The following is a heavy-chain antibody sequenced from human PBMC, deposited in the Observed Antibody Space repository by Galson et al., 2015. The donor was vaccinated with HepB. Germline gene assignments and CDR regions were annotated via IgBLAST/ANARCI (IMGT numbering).Heavy chain of an antibody. D-gene: IGHD1-26*01. CDR3: ARGYAIVGATMSEAGLNWFDP. J-gene: IGHJ5*02. Sequence: TLSLTCAVYGGSFSGYYWSWIRQPPGKGLEWIGEINHSGSTNYNPSLKSRVTISVDTSKNQFSLKLSSVTAADTAVYYRARGYAIVGATMSEAGLNWFDPWCQGTLVTVSS. CDR2: INHSGST. V-gene: IGHV4-34*01. CDR1: GGSFSGYY.